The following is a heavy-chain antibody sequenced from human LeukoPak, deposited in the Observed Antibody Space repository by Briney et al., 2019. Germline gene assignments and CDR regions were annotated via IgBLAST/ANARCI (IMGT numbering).Heavy chain of an antibody. D-gene: IGHD6-13*01. CDR3: ARNRGYSSSSYFDY. CDR2: ISGSGGGT. V-gene: IGHV3-23*01. CDR1: GFTFSNYA. Sequence: PGGSLRLSCAAAGFTFSNYAMSWVRQAPGKGLECVSTISGSGGGTDYADSVKGRFTISRDNSRNTLFLQMNSLRAEDTAVYYCARNRGYSSSSYFDYWGQGTLVTVS. J-gene: IGHJ4*02.